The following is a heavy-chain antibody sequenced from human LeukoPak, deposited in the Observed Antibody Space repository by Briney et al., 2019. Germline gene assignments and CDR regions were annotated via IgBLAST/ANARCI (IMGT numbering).Heavy chain of an antibody. D-gene: IGHD5-12*01. Sequence: GRSLRLSCAASGFTFSSYGMHWVRQAPGKGLEWVAVISYDGSNKYYADSVKGRFTISRDNSKNTLYLQMNSLRAEDTAVYYCAKKSRVATMRFALDYWGQGTLDTVSS. J-gene: IGHJ4*02. V-gene: IGHV3-30*18. CDR2: ISYDGSNK. CDR3: AKKSRVATMRFALDY. CDR1: GFTFSSYG.